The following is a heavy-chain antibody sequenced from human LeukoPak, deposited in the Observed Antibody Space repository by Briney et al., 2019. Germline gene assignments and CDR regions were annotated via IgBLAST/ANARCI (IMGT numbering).Heavy chain of an antibody. V-gene: IGHV3-21*01. J-gene: IGHJ6*02. CDR3: ARDDSTSDVYDFWSGYYYYYYYGMDV. CDR2: ISSSSSYI. D-gene: IGHD3-3*01. CDR1: GFTFSSYS. Sequence: PGGSQRLSCAASGFTFSSYSMNWVRQAPGKGLEWVSSISSSSSYIYYADSVKGRFTISRDNAKNSLYLQMNSLRAEDTAVYYCARDDSTSDVYDFWSGYYYYYYYGMDVWGQGTTVTVSS.